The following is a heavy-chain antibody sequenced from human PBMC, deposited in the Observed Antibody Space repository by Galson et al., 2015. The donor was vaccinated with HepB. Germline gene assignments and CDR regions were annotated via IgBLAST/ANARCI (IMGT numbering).Heavy chain of an antibody. D-gene: IGHD3-22*01. V-gene: IGHV3-9*01. CDR1: GFTFDDYA. CDR3: AREAFDSSGHYFEYFDL. CDR2: ITWNVGSV. Sequence: SLRLSCAASGFTFDDYAMHWVRQAPGKGLEWISYITWNVGSVGYADSVKGRFTVSRDNAKSSLYLQMNSLRVEDTAHYYCAREAFDSSGHYFEYFDLWGQGALVTVSS. J-gene: IGHJ4*02.